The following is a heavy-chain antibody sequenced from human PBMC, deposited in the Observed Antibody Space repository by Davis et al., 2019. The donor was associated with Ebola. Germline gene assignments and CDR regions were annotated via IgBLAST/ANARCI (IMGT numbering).Heavy chain of an antibody. CDR1: GFTFSSYA. V-gene: IGHV3-64*01. J-gene: IGHJ4*02. CDR3: ARGLNSAGLGADLDY. CDR2: ISSNGGST. Sequence: GESLKISCAASGFTFSSYAMHWVRQAPGKGLEYVSAISSNGGSTYYANSVKGRFTISRDNAKNTLYLQMNSLRAEDTAVYYCARGLNSAGLGADLDYWGQGTLVTVSS. D-gene: IGHD1-26*01.